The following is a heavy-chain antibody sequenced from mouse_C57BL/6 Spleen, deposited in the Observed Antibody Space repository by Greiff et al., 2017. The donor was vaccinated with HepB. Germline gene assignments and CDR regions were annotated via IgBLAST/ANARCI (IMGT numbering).Heavy chain of an antibody. V-gene: IGHV14-4*01. CDR2: IDPENGDT. CDR1: GFNIKDDY. D-gene: IGHD2-4*01. CDR3: YDYDGAWFAY. Sequence: EVQLQQSGAELVRPGASVKLSCTASGFNIKDDYMHWVKQRPEQGLEWIGWIDPENGDTEYASKFQGKATITADTSSNTAYLQLSSLTSEDTAVYCCYDYDGAWFAYWGQGTLVTVSA. J-gene: IGHJ3*01.